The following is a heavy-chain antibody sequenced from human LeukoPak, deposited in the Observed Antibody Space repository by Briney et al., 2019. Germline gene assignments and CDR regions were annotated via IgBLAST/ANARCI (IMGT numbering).Heavy chain of an antibody. V-gene: IGHV1-2*02. D-gene: IGHD4-17*01. CDR3: ARGLLPTVTTLLVWFDP. Sequence: GASVKVSCKASGYTFTGYYMHWVRQAPGQGLEWMGWINPNSGGTNYAQNFQGRVTMTRDTSISTAYMELSSLRSDDTAVYYCARGLLPTVTTLLVWFDPWGQGTLVTVSS. CDR2: INPNSGGT. J-gene: IGHJ5*02. CDR1: GYTFTGYY.